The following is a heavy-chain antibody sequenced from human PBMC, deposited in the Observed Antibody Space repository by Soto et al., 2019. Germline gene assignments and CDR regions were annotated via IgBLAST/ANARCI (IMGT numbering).Heavy chain of an antibody. V-gene: IGHV4-31*03. CDR1: GGSISSGGYY. D-gene: IGHD3-10*01. CDR2: IYYSGST. CDR3: ARGRALWNIRVYYGMDV. Sequence: PSETLSLTCTVSGGSISSGGYYWSWIRQHPGKGLEWIGYIYYSGSTYYNPSLKSRVTISVDTSKNQFSLKLSSVTAADTAVYYCARGRALWNIRVYYGMDVWGQGTTVTVSS. J-gene: IGHJ6*02.